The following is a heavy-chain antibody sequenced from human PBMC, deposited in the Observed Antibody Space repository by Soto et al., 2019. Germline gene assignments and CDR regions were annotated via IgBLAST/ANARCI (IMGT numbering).Heavy chain of an antibody. V-gene: IGHV3-49*01. CDR1: GVTFCDYA. D-gene: IGHD2-15*01. CDR2: IRSKAYGGTT. J-gene: IGHJ6*02. Sequence: GGSLRLSCTASGVTFCDYAMSWFRQAPGKGLEWVGFIRSKAYGGTTEYAASVKGRFTISRDGSKSIAYLQMNSLKTEDTAVYYCSRGAATRSYYYYGMDVWGQGTTVTVSS. CDR3: SRGAATRSYYYYGMDV.